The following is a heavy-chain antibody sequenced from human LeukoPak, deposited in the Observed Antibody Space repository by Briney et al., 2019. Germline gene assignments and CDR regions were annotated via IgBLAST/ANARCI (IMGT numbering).Heavy chain of an antibody. V-gene: IGHV3-23*01. CDR1: GFTFSNYA. CDR2: ISNSGGDT. CDR3: AAEAAAGTGRFDP. D-gene: IGHD6-13*01. Sequence: SGGSLRLSCAASGFTFSNYAMSWVRQAPGRGLEWVLGISNSGGDTQYADSVKGRFTISRDNAKNSLYLQMNSLRAEDTALYYCAAEAAAGTGRFDPWGQGTLVTVSS. J-gene: IGHJ5*02.